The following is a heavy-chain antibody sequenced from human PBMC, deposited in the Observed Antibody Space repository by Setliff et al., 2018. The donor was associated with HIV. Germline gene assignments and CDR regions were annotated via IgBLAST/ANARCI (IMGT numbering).Heavy chain of an antibody. V-gene: IGHV4-30-4*01. J-gene: IGHJ4*02. CDR2: VYYNGIT. D-gene: IGHD3-10*01. Sequence: SETLSLTCTVSSDFVSGDDFYWSWIRQAPGRGLEWIGYVYYNGITHYSPSLKSRLTISIDTSGRRFSLNLTSVTALDTAVYFCAKMVRGSLSARRMYYFDSWGQGTMVTVSS. CDR3: AKMVRGSLSARRMYYFDS. CDR1: SDFVSGDDFY.